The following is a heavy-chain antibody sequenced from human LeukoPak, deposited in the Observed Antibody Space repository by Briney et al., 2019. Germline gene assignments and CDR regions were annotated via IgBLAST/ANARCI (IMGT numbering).Heavy chain of an antibody. CDR2: INPNSGGT. V-gene: IGHV1-2*02. J-gene: IGHJ6*02. CDR3: ARDIVAERNYYYGMDV. Sequence: ASVKVSCKASGYTFTGYYMHWVRQAPGQGLEWMGWINPNSGGTYYAQKFQGRVTMTRDTSISTAYMGLRTLRSDDTAVYYCARDIVAERNYYYGMDVWGQGTTVTVSS. D-gene: IGHD5-12*01. CDR1: GYTFTGYY.